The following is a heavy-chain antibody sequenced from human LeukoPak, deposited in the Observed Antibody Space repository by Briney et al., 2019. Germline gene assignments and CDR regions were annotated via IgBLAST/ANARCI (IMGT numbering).Heavy chain of an antibody. Sequence: KPSETLSLTCAVSGYSISSGYYWGWIRQPPGKGLEWIGSIYHSGSTYYNPSLKCRVTISVDTSKNQFSLKLSSVTAADTAVYYCAEGSPRVGWFDPWGQGTLVTVSS. CDR2: IYHSGST. V-gene: IGHV4-38-2*01. D-gene: IGHD1-26*01. CDR1: GYSISSGYY. J-gene: IGHJ5*02. CDR3: AEGSPRVGWFDP.